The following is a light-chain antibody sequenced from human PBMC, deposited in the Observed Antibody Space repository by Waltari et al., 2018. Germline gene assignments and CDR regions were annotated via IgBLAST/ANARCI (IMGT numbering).Light chain of an antibody. CDR3: NSRDSSGNHHVV. CDR1: SLRSYY. V-gene: IGLV3-19*01. Sequence: SSELTQDPAVSVALGQTVRITCQGDSLRSYYASWYQQKPGQAPVIVIYGSNNRPSGIPDRFSGSSSGNTASLTITGAQAEDEADYYCNSRDSSGNHHVVFGGGTKLTVL. J-gene: IGLJ2*01. CDR2: GSN.